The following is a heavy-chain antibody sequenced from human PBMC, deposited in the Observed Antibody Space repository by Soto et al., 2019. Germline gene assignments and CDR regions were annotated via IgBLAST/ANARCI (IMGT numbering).Heavy chain of an antibody. CDR1: GVTFSSYA. D-gene: IGHD3-22*01. J-gene: IGHJ5*02. CDR3: AKVVGVITTLYCFDP. Sequence: GGSLRLSCAASGVTFSSYAMGWSRQAPGKGLEWVSAISGSGGSTYYADSVKGRFTISRDNSKNTLYLQMNSLRAEDTAVYYCAKVVGVITTLYCFDPWGQGTLVTVSS. CDR2: ISGSGGST. V-gene: IGHV3-23*01.